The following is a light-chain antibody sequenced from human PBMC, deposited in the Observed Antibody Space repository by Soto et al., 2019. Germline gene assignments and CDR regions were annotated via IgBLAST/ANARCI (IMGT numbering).Light chain of an antibody. J-gene: IGKJ1*01. CDR3: QQYGSSGT. V-gene: IGKV3-20*01. CDR1: QSVSNNY. Sequence: EILLTQSPGTLSLSPGERVTLSCRASQSVSNNYLAWYQQKPGQAPRLLIYGASNRATGIPDRFSGSGSGTDFTLTISRLEPEDFAVYYCQQYGSSGTFGQGTKVEIK. CDR2: GAS.